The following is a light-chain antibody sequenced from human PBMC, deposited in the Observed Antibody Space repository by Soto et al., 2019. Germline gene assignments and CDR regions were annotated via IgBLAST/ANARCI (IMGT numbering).Light chain of an antibody. J-gene: IGLJ2*01. CDR2: GNS. V-gene: IGLV1-40*01. CDR3: QSSDSSLSGSVV. CDR1: SSNIGAGYD. Sequence: QSVLTQPPSVSGAPGQRVTISCTGSSSNIGAGYDVHWYQQLPGTAPKLLIYGNSNRPSGVPDRFSGSKSGTSASLAITGLQAEDEDADYCQSSDSSLSGSVVFGGGTKLTVL.